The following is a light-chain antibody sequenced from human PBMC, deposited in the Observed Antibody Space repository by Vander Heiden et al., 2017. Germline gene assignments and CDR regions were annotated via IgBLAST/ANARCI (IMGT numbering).Light chain of an antibody. J-gene: IGKJ4*01. CDR3: QLTDCNSELT. Sequence: DIQMTQSPSSLSASVGDRVTITCRASQSISSYLNWYQQKPGKAPKLLIYAASSLQSGVPSRFSGSGYGTDFTLTISSRQPEDFAPYYCQLTDCNSELTFGGGTKVEIK. CDR1: QSISSY. CDR2: AAS. V-gene: IGKV1-39*01.